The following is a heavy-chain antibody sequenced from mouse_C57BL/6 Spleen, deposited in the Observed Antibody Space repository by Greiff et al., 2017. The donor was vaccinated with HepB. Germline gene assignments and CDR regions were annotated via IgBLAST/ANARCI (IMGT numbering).Heavy chain of an antibody. J-gene: IGHJ4*01. CDR2: ISYDGSN. V-gene: IGHV3-6*01. CDR3: ARDLGYSNYYAMDY. CDR1: GYSITSGYY. D-gene: IGHD2-5*01. Sequence: DVQLVESGPGLVKPSQSLSLTCSVTGYSITSGYYWNWIRQFPGNKLEWMGYISYDGSNNYNPSLKNRISITRDTSKNQFFLKLNSVTTEDTATYYCARDLGYSNYYAMDYWGQGTSVTVSS.